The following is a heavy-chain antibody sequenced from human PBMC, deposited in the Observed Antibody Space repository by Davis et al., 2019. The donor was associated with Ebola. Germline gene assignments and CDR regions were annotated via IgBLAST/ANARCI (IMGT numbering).Heavy chain of an antibody. D-gene: IGHD4-17*01. V-gene: IGHV3-23*01. CDR3: AKDRYDYGDFYDAFDI. Sequence: GGSLRLSCTASGFTFSSHNMNWVRQAPGKGLEWVSGISGSGANTYYADPVRGRFTTTRDNSKNTLYLQMNSLRAEDTAVYYCAKDRYDYGDFYDAFDIWGQGTNVTVSS. CDR1: GFTFSSHN. J-gene: IGHJ3*02. CDR2: ISGSGANT.